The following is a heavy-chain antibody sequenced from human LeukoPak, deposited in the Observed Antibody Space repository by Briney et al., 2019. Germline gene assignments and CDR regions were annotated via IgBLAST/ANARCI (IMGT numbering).Heavy chain of an antibody. CDR2: IKSKTDGGTT. CDR1: GFTFSNAW. Sequence: PGGSLRLSCAASGFTFSNAWMSWVRQAPGKGLEWVGRIKSKTDGGTTDYAAPVKGRFTISRDDSKNTLYLQMNSLRAEDTAVYYCARDTVTTDYFDYWGQGTLVTVSS. V-gene: IGHV3-15*01. D-gene: IGHD4-17*01. J-gene: IGHJ4*02. CDR3: ARDTVTTDYFDY.